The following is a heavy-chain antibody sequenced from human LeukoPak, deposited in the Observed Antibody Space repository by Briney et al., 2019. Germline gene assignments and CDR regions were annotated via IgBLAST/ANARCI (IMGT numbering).Heavy chain of an antibody. V-gene: IGHV1-69*13. CDR1: GGTFSSYA. CDR3: ARDYYGLPDAFDI. CDR2: IIPIFGTA. Sequence: SVKVSCKASGGTFSSYAISWVRQGPGQGLEWMGGIIPIFGTANYAQKFQGRVTITADESTSTAYMELSSLRSEDTAVYYCARDYYGLPDAFDIWGQGTMVTVSS. J-gene: IGHJ3*02. D-gene: IGHD3-22*01.